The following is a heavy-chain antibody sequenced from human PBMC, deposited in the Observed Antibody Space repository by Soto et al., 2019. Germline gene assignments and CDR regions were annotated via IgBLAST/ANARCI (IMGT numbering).Heavy chain of an antibody. Sequence: PSETLSLTCTVSGGSISSGGYYWSWIRQHPGKGLEWIGYIYYSGSTYYNPSLKSRVTISVDTSKNQFSLKLSSVTAADTAVYYCARTIVVVVARTRVWFDPWGQGTLVTVSS. CDR3: ARTIVVVVARTRVWFDP. D-gene: IGHD2-15*01. J-gene: IGHJ5*02. CDR2: IYYSGST. CDR1: GGSISSGGYY. V-gene: IGHV4-31*03.